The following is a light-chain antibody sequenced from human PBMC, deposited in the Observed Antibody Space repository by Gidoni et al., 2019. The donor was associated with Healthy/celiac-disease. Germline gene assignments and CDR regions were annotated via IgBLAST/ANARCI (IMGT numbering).Light chain of an antibody. CDR1: SSDVGAYNY. CDR3: SSYTSSSTLGV. CDR2: EVS. J-gene: IGLJ2*01. Sequence: QSALTPPASVSGSTGQSLTIPCTGTSSDVGAYNYVPWYQQPPGKAPKLMIYEVSNRPSGVSNRFSGSKSGNTASLTISGLQAEDEADYYCSSYTSSSTLGVFGGGTKLTVL. V-gene: IGLV2-14*01.